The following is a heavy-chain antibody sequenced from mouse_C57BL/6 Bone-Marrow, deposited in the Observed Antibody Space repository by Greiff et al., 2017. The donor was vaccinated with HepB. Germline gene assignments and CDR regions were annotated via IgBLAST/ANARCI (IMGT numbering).Heavy chain of an antibody. CDR1: GFTFSSYG. D-gene: IGHD2-5*01. V-gene: IGHV5-6*02. CDR2: ISSGGSYT. CDR3: ARHPAYYSNSYAMDY. Sequence: DVMLVESGGDLVKPGGSLKLSCAASGFTFSSYGMSWVRQTPDKRLEWVATISSGGSYTYYPDSVKGRFTISRDNAKNTLYLQMSSLKSEDTAMYYCARHPAYYSNSYAMDYWGQGTSVTVSS. J-gene: IGHJ4*01.